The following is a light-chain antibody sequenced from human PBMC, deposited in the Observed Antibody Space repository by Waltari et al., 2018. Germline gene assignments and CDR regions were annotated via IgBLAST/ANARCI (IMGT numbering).Light chain of an antibody. J-gene: IGKJ1*01. CDR1: QSISTW. CDR3: QQYSTYGT. Sequence: DIQMTQSPSALSASVGDRLTITCRASQSISTWLAWYQQKPGKAPKLLIYKASSLNSGVPARFSGRGSGTEFTLTISSLQPDDVATYYCQQYSTYGTFGQGTKVEIK. CDR2: KAS. V-gene: IGKV1-5*03.